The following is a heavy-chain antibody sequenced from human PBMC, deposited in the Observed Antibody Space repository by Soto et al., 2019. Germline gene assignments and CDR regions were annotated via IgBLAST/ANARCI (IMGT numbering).Heavy chain of an antibody. V-gene: IGHV3-23*01. CDR1: GFVFGDFV. J-gene: IGHJ5*02. CDR3: AKGRSVTGTGGPLINWFNP. D-gene: IGHD6-13*01. Sequence: EVRLLESGGGLVQPGASLRLSCVASGFVFGDFVMNWVRQGQGKGLEWVSSIGGRDGSTYYADSVKCRFSISRDNSKNTVSLKMKRLRGEDTAVYYCAKGRSVTGTGGPLINWFNPWGQGTQVTVSS. CDR2: IGGRDGST.